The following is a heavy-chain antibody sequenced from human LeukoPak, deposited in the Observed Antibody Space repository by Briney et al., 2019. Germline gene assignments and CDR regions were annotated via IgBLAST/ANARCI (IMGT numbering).Heavy chain of an antibody. D-gene: IGHD2-15*01. Sequence: GRSLRLSCAASGFTFSSYAMHWVRQAPGKGLVWVSRINSDGSSTSYADSVKGRFTISRDNAKNTLYLQMNSLRAEDTAVYYCARRGQSASFDYWGQGTLVTVSS. CDR3: ARRGQSASFDY. CDR1: GFTFSSYA. J-gene: IGHJ4*02. V-gene: IGHV3-74*01. CDR2: INSDGSST.